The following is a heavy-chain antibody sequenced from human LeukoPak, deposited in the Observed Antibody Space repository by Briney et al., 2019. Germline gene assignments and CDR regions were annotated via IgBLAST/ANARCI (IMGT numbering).Heavy chain of an antibody. CDR2: ISYNSSSI. J-gene: IGHJ4*02. Sequence: PGRSLKLSCAASGFMFDDYAMHWVRQVPGKGLEWVSSISYNSSSIAYADSVKGRFTISRDNAKNSLYLQMSSLRVEDMALYHCAKAGCSSIRCYVNYWGQGTLVTVSS. V-gene: IGHV3-9*03. D-gene: IGHD2-2*01. CDR1: GFMFDDYA. CDR3: AKAGCSSIRCYVNY.